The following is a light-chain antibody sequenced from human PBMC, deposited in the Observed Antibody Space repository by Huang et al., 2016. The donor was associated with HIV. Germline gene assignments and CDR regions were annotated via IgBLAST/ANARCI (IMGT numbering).Light chain of an antibody. CDR1: QSLLHSDGYNY. V-gene: IGKV2-28*01. J-gene: IGKJ2*02. Sequence: DIVMTQSPLSLPVTPGEPASISCRSSQSLLHSDGYNYVDWYLQKPGQSPQLLIYLGSTRASGVPDRFSGSGSGTDFTLKISRVEAEDVGVYYCMQALQTPRTFGQGTNLEIK. CDR3: MQALQTPRT. CDR2: LGS.